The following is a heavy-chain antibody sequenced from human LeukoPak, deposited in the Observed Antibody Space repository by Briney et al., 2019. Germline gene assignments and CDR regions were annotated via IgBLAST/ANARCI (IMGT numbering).Heavy chain of an antibody. CDR3: AGEPRMLAY. V-gene: IGHV3-7*01. D-gene: IGHD3-10*02. CDR2: INQDGSAK. CDR1: GFTFSSIW. J-gene: IGHJ4*02. Sequence: SGGSLRLSCAASGFTFSSIWMSWVRLAPGKGLECVAMINQDGSAKYYADSVKGRFTVSRDHAKNSLFLQMNTLSDEDTAIYYCAGEPRMLAYWGQGTLVTVSS.